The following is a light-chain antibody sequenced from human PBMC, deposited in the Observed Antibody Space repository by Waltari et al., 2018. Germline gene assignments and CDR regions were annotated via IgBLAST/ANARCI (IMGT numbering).Light chain of an antibody. Sequence: HSALTQPASESGSPGHSTTISCPGTSHDVRGYNFTSRDQQHPGKAHKLSIYDVTKRPSGVSNRFSGSKSGNTASLTLSGLQTEDEADYYCSSYTSATIYVFGMGTKLVVL. CDR1: SHDVRGYNF. CDR3: SSYTSATIYV. V-gene: IGLV2-14*03. CDR2: DVT. J-gene: IGLJ1*01.